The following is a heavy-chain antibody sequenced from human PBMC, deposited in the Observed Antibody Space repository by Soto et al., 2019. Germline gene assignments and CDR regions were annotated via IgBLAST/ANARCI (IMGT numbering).Heavy chain of an antibody. Sequence: EVQLLESGGGLVQPGGSLRLSCAASGFTFSTYAMSWVRQAPGKGLEWVSAISGSGGSTYYADSVKGRFTISRDNSKNTLYLQMNSLRAEDTAVYYCAKDRAFGVVSSWFDPWGQGTLVTVSS. CDR2: ISGSGGST. J-gene: IGHJ5*02. V-gene: IGHV3-23*01. D-gene: IGHD3-3*01. CDR3: AKDRAFGVVSSWFDP. CDR1: GFTFSTYA.